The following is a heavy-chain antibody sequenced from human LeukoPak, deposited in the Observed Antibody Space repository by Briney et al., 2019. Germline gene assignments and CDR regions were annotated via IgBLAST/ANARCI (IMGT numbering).Heavy chain of an antibody. D-gene: IGHD1-26*01. J-gene: IGHJ4*02. CDR1: GFTFSSYS. CDR3: ARDRWEPLTVFDY. V-gene: IGHV3-21*01. Sequence: GGSLRLSCAASGFTFSSYSMNWVRQAPGEGLEWVSSISSSSSYIYYADSVKGRFTISRDNAKNSLYLQMNSLRAEDTAVYYCARDRWEPLTVFDYWGQGTLVTVSS. CDR2: ISSSSSYI.